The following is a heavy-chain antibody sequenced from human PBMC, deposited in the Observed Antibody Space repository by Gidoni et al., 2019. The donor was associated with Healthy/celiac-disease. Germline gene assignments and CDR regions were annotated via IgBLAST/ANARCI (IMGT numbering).Heavy chain of an antibody. CDR2: IYYSGST. V-gene: IGHV4-39*01. D-gene: IGHD1-1*01. CDR3: ARAVQTGTTYDY. Sequence: QLQLQESGPGLVTPSETLSLTCTVSGGSISSSSYYWSWIRQPPGKWLEWIGSIYYSGSTYYNPSLKSRVTISVDTSKTQFSLKLSSVPAADTAVYYCARAVQTGTTYDYWGQGTLVPVSS. J-gene: IGHJ4*02. CDR1: GGSISSSSYY.